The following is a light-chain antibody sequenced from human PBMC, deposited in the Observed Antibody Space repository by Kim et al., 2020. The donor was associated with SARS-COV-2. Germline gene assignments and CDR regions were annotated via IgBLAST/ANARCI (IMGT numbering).Light chain of an antibody. CDR3: QQSLRTPWT. V-gene: IGKV1-39*01. J-gene: IGKJ1*01. Sequence: ASVGDRVTITCRASQSVFNYLNWYQQKPGKAPKVLIFAASTLQSGVPSRFSGGGSGTDFTLTITSLQPEDFATYYCQQSLRTPWTFGQGTKVDIK. CDR1: QSVFNY. CDR2: AAS.